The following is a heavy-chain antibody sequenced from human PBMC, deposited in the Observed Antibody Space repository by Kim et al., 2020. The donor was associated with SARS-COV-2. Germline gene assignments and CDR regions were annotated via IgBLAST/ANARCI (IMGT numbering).Heavy chain of an antibody. CDR3: ARLKLSLITGTTGAFDI. V-gene: IGHV3-11*06. Sequence: VKGRFTIPRDNAKNSLYLQMNSLRAEDTAVYYCARLKLSLITGTTGAFDIWGQGTMVTVSS. D-gene: IGHD1-20*01. J-gene: IGHJ3*02.